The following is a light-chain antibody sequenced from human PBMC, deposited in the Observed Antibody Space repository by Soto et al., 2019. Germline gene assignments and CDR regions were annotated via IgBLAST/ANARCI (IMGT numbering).Light chain of an antibody. CDR1: QSVSNNY. J-gene: IGKJ3*01. CDR3: QQYGASPFT. V-gene: IGKV3-20*01. CDR2: GAS. Sequence: EIVLTQSPGTLSLSPGERATLSCRASQSVSNNYLAWYQQKPGQAPRLLISGASNRATGIPDRFSGSGSGTDFTHAISRLEPEDFAVYYCQQYGASPFTFGPGTRVDLK.